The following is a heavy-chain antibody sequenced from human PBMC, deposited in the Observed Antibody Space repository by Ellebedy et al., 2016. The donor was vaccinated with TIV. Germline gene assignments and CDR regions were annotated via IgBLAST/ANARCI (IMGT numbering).Heavy chain of an antibody. V-gene: IGHV6-1*01. CDR1: GDSVSSNAVA. CDR3: VRGSRRAFEI. CDR2: TYYRSKWYN. J-gene: IGHJ3*02. Sequence: SQTLSLTCAISGDSVSSNAVAWHWIRQSPSRGLEWLGRTYYRSKWYNEYAVSVKSRITINPDTSKNQLALPLNSLTPENQALYYCVRGSRRAFEIWGQGTMVTVSS.